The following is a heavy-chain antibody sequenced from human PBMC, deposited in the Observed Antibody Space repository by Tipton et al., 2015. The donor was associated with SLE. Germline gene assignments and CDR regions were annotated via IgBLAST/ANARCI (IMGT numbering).Heavy chain of an antibody. J-gene: IGHJ4*02. Sequence: TLSLTCTVSGGSISSSSYYWGWIRQPPGKGLEWIGSIYHSGGTYDNPSLKSRVTISVDTSKNQFSLKLSSVTAADTAVYYCARFRGRWGFDFWGQGIRVTVSS. CDR2: IYHSGGT. V-gene: IGHV4-39*07. D-gene: IGHD3-10*01. CDR3: ARFRGRWGFDF. CDR1: GGSISSSSYY.